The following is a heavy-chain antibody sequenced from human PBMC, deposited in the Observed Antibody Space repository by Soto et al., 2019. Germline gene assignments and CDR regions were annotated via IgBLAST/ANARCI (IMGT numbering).Heavy chain of an antibody. CDR3: VMVDNYVTPTPQDV. J-gene: IGHJ6*02. V-gene: IGHV1-18*01. D-gene: IGHD3-16*01. CDR2: ISPYTGNT. CDR1: GYIFVNYG. Sequence: QVQLVQSGDEVKKPGASVKVSCKASGYIFVNYGIAWVRQAPGQGLEWMGWISPYTGNTHSATKIQGRLTMTTDTSTSTANMALGSLTSDDTAVYYCVMVDNYVTPTPQDVWGQGTTVTV.